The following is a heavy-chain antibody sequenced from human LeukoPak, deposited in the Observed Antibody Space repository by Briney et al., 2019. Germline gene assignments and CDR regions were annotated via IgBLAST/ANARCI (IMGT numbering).Heavy chain of an antibody. D-gene: IGHD3-22*01. V-gene: IGHV4-59*12. CDR1: GGSTSSYY. CDR3: TRDVPRSSGYPDN. J-gene: IGHJ4*02. CDR2: IYYSGST. Sequence: SETLSLTCTVSGGSTSSYYWSWIRQPPGKGLEWIGYIYYSGSTNYNPSLKSRVTISVDTSKNQFSLTVSSVTAADTAVYYCTRDVPRSSGYPDNWGQGTLVTVSS.